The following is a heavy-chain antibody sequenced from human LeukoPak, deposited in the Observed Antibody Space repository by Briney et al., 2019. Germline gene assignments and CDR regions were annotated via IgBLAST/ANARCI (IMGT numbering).Heavy chain of an antibody. CDR2: ISYSGTT. CDR3: ARHSTFEI. V-gene: IGHV4-59*08. J-gene: IGHJ3*02. CDR1: GGSISSYY. Sequence: SETLSLTCTVSGGSISSYYWSWVRQPPGKEVEWIGYISYSGTTKYNPSLKSRVTISVDTSKNQFSLKLSSVTAADTAVYYCARHSTFEIWGQGTMVSVSS.